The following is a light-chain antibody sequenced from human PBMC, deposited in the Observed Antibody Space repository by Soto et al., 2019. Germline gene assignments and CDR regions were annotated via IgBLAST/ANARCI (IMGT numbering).Light chain of an antibody. V-gene: IGKV1-39*01. J-gene: IGKJ5*01. CDR3: QQYNNWPFS. CDR2: GAS. Sequence: DIQMTQSPSSLSASLGDRVTITCRASQSISISLNWYQLEPGKAPNLLMYGASYLKSGVPTRFSGTGSETDFTLTISGLQSEDSAVYFCQQYNNWPFSFGQGTRLEIK. CDR1: QSISIS.